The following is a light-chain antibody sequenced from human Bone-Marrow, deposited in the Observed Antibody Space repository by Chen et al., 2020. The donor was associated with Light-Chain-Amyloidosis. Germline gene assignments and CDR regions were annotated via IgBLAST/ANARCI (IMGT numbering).Light chain of an antibody. CDR2: DDS. V-gene: IGLV3-21*02. CDR1: DIENEV. J-gene: IGLJ2*01. CDR3: QVWDSSSDQVV. Sequence: SYVLTQPPSVSVAPGQTASITCGGNDIENEVVHWYQQKPGQAPVLVVSDDSDRPSGIPERFAGSNSGNTATLTISRVEAGDEADYYCQVWDSSSDQVVFGGVTKLTVL.